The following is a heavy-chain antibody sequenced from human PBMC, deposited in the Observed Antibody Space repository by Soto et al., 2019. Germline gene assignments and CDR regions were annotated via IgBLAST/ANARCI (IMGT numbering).Heavy chain of an antibody. CDR1: DYTFTTSG. Sequence: QVQLVQSGGEMKKPGASVKVSCKASDYTFTTSGITWVRQAPGQGLEWMGWISPYNGDTNYAHKFRGRVTTTTDTSTSTAYMELRSLKSDDTAVYYCATNTTIFPDYWGQGTLVTVSS. V-gene: IGHV1-18*01. CDR3: ATNTTIFPDY. D-gene: IGHD3-9*01. J-gene: IGHJ4*02. CDR2: ISPYNGDT.